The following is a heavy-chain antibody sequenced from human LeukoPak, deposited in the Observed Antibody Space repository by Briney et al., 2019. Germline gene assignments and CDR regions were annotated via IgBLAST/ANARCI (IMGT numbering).Heavy chain of an antibody. CDR2: ISSSSSYI. CDR3: ARGPGIAAAGTGPH. CDR1: GFTFSSYS. V-gene: IGHV3-21*01. J-gene: IGHJ4*02. D-gene: IGHD6-13*01. Sequence: GGSLRLSCAASGFTFSSYSMNWVRQAPGKGLEWVSSISSSSSYIYYADSVKGRFTISRDNAKNSLYLQMNSLRAEDTAVYYCARGPGIAAAGTGPHWGQGTLVAVSS.